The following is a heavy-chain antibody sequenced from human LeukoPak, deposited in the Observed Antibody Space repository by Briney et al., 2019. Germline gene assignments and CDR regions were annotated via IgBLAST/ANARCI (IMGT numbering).Heavy chain of an antibody. Sequence: GGSLRLSCAASGFTFSSYAMHWVRQAPGKGLEWVAVISYDGSNKYYADSVKGRFTISRDNSKNTLYLQMNSLRAEDTAVYYCARTTSILLYYFDYWGQGTLDTVSS. J-gene: IGHJ4*02. V-gene: IGHV3-30*04. CDR3: ARTTSILLYYFDY. CDR1: GFTFSSYA. CDR2: ISYDGSNK. D-gene: IGHD2-21*01.